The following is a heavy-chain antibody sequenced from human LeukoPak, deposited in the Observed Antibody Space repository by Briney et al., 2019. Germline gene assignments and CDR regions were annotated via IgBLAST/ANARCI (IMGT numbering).Heavy chain of an antibody. CDR3: ASLEWLSTTHYGMDV. J-gene: IGHJ6*02. CDR1: GFTFSSYA. D-gene: IGHD3-3*01. V-gene: IGHV3-30-3*01. CDR2: ISYDGSNK. Sequence: PGRYLRLSCAASGFTFSSYAMHWVRQAPGKGLEWVAVISYDGSNKYYADSVKGRFTISRDNSKDTLYLQMNSLRAEDTAVYYCASLEWLSTTHYGMDVWGQGTTVTVSS.